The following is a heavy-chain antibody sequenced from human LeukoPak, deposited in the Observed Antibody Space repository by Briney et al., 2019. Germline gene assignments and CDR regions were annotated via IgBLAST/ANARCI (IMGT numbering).Heavy chain of an antibody. CDR3: ARAESVHRVVPAAMRVNYFDY. CDR2: INPNSGGT. D-gene: IGHD2-2*01. CDR1: GYTFTGYY. V-gene: IGHV1-2*04. J-gene: IGHJ4*02. Sequence: ASVKVSCKASGYTFTGYYMHWVRQAPGQGLEWMGWINPNSGGTNYAQKFQGWVTMTRDTSISTAYMELSRLRSDDTAVYYCARAESVHRVVPAAMRVNYFDYWGQGTLVTVSS.